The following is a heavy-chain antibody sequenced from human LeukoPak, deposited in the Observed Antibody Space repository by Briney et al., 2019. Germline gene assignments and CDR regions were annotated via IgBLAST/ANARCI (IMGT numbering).Heavy chain of an antibody. CDR3: ARDFGYSGSSFYFDY. D-gene: IGHD1-26*01. V-gene: IGHV3-23*01. J-gene: IGHJ4*02. CDR2: ISNNGGYT. Sequence: QPGGSLRLSCAASGFTFSSSAMSWVRQAPGKGLEWVSAISNNGGYTYYADSVQGRFTISRDNSKSTLCLQMNSLRAEDTAVYYCARDFGYSGSSFYFDYWGQGTLVTVSS. CDR1: GFTFSSSA.